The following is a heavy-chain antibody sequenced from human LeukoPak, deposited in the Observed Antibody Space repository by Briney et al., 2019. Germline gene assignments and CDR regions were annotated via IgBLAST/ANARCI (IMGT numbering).Heavy chain of an antibody. V-gene: IGHV3-21*01. Sequence: PGGSLRLSCAASGFSVSGKFMSWVRQAPGKGLEWVSSISSSSSYIYYADSVKGRFTISRDNAKNSLYLQMNSLRAEDTAVYYCARERIVVVPAATYYYGMDVWGQGTTVTVSS. J-gene: IGHJ6*02. CDR1: GFSVSGKF. CDR3: ARERIVVVPAATYYYGMDV. D-gene: IGHD2-2*01. CDR2: ISSSSSYI.